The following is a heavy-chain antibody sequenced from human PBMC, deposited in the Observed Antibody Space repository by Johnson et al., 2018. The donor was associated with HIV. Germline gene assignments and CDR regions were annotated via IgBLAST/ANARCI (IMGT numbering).Heavy chain of an antibody. J-gene: IGHJ3*02. D-gene: IGHD3-16*01. Sequence: VQLVESGGGVVRPGGSLRLSCAASGFTFDDYGMNWVRQAPGKGLEWVSGINWNGGSTTYAVSVKGRFTISRDNAKNSLYLQMNSLRAEDTAFYYCARESIIWGDTRLLEGAFDIWGQGTMVTVSS. CDR3: ARESIIWGDTRLLEGAFDI. CDR2: INWNGGST. V-gene: IGHV3-20*04. CDR1: GFTFDDYG.